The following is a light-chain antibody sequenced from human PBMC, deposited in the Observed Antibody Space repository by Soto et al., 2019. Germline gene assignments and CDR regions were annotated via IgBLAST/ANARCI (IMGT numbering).Light chain of an antibody. CDR3: QHRSNWPLT. Sequence: VLTQSPATLSLSPGERATLSCRASQSVGTYLAWYQHKPGQAPRLLIYGASNRATGIPARFSGSGSETDFTLTISSLEPEDFAIYYCQHRSNWPLTFGGGTKVEIK. CDR2: GAS. V-gene: IGKV3-11*01. J-gene: IGKJ4*01. CDR1: QSVGTY.